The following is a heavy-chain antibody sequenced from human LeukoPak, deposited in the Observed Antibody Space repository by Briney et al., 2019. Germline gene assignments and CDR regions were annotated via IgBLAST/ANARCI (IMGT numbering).Heavy chain of an antibody. CDR3: AVYCSGGSCLDY. D-gene: IGHD2-15*01. J-gene: IGHJ4*02. CDR2: INPNSGGT. V-gene: IGHV1-2*02. Sequence: ASVNVSCKASGYTFTGYYMHWVRQAPGQGLGWMGWINPNSGGTNYAQKFQGRVTMTRDTSISTAYMELSRLRSDDTAVYYCAVYCSGGSCLDYWGQGTLVTVSS. CDR1: GYTFTGYY.